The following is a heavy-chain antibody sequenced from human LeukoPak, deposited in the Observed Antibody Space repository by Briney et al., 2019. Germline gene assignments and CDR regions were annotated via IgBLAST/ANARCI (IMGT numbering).Heavy chain of an antibody. CDR2: IKSTADGGTT. D-gene: IGHD1-26*01. Sequence: GGSLRLSCAASGFTFTDAWMSWVRQAPGKGLEWVGRIKSTADGGTTDYAAPVRGRFTISRDESKNSLYLQMNSLKTEDTAVYSCATQLRWEVRDDNDFWGQGTLVTVSP. CDR1: GFTFTDAW. CDR3: ATQLRWEVRDDNDF. V-gene: IGHV3-15*01. J-gene: IGHJ4*02.